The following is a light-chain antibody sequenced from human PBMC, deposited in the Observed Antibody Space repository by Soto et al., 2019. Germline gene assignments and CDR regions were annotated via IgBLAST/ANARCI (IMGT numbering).Light chain of an antibody. J-gene: IGKJ5*01. Sequence: EIMMTQSPATLSVSPGERVTLSCRASQSVRNNLAWYQQKHGQAPRLLIYYASTRATGIPARFSGSGSGTEFTLTISSLQSEDFALYYCQQYNNWPPITFGQGTRLEIK. CDR2: YAS. CDR1: QSVRNN. CDR3: QQYNNWPPIT. V-gene: IGKV3-15*01.